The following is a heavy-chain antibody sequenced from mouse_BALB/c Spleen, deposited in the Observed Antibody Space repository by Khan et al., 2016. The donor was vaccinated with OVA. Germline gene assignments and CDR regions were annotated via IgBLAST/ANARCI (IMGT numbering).Heavy chain of an antibody. V-gene: IGHV11-2*02. J-gene: IGHJ1*01. D-gene: IGHD2-3*01. Sequence: EVQLLETGGGLVQPGGSRGLSCEGSGFTFSGFWMSWVRQTPGKTLEWIGDINSDGSAINYAPSIKDRFTIFRDNDKSTLYLQMSNVRSEDTATYFCMRYDGYYWYFDVWVAGTTVTVSS. CDR2: INSDGSAI. CDR1: GFTFSGFW. CDR3: MRYDGYYWYFDV.